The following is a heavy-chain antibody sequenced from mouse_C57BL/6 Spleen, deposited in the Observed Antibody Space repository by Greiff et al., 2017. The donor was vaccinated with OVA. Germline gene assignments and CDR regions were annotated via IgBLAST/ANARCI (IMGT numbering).Heavy chain of an antibody. D-gene: IGHD3-2*02. CDR3: ARGGQLRPHYYAMDY. CDR1: GYSFTDYN. Sequence: SGPELVKPGASVKISCKASGYSFTDYNMNWVKQSNGKSLEWIGVINPNYGTTSYNQKFKGKATLTVDQSSSTAYMQLNSLTSEDSAVYYCARGGQLRPHYYAMDYWGQGTSVTVSS. V-gene: IGHV1-39*01. CDR2: INPNYGTT. J-gene: IGHJ4*01.